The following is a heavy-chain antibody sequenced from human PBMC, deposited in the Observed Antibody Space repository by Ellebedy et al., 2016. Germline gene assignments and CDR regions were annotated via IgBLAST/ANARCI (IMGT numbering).Heavy chain of an antibody. V-gene: IGHV4-31*03. D-gene: IGHD6-13*01. J-gene: IGHJ6*02. Sequence: SETLSLXCTVSGGSISSGGYYWSWIRQHPGKGLEWIGYIYYSGSTYYNPSLKSRVTISVDTSKNQFSLKLSSVTAADTAVYYCARVIAAAGMNGYYYYGMDVWGQGTTVTVSS. CDR3: ARVIAAAGMNGYYYYGMDV. CDR1: GGSISSGGYY. CDR2: IYYSGST.